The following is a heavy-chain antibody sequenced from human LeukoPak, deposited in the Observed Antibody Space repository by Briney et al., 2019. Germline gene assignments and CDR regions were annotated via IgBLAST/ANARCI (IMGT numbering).Heavy chain of an antibody. Sequence: GGSLRLSCTVSGFTFDDYAMHWVRHTPGKGLEWVAGITWNRNNIGYGDSVKGRFTISRDNVKNVLYLQMNSLRPEDTALYYCAKDLSSAITSALVLDVWGQGTTV. V-gene: IGHV3-9*01. CDR1: GFTFDDYA. CDR3: AKDLSSAITSALVLDV. J-gene: IGHJ6*02. D-gene: IGHD3-22*01. CDR2: ITWNRNNI.